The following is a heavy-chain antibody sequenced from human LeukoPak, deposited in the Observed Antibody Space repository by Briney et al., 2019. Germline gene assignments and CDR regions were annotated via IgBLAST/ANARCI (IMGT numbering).Heavy chain of an antibody. CDR2: ISSDGRKR. Sequence: PGGSLRLSCGVSGFTHDEYAINWIRRSPGKGLEWMAVISSDGRKRFYTDSVRGRFTASRDNSKNTMYLEMTDMTTEDVGLYFCATAAEVIGFLDIWGQGTLVTVSS. V-gene: IGHV3-30*04. D-gene: IGHD3-10*01. CDR1: GFTHDEYA. J-gene: IGHJ4*02. CDR3: ATAAEVIGFLDI.